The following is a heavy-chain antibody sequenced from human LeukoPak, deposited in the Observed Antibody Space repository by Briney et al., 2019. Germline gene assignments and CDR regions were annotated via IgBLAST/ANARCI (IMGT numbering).Heavy chain of an antibody. J-gene: IGHJ6*02. CDR2: ISSSGSTI. CDR1: GFTFSSYE. Sequence: GGSLRLSCAASGFTFSSYEMNWVRQAPGKGLEWVSYISSSGSTIYYADSVKGRFTISRDNAKNSLYLQMNSLRAEDTAVYYCAREGIAAAGNYYYGVDVWGQGTTVTVSS. D-gene: IGHD6-13*01. CDR3: AREGIAAAGNYYYGVDV. V-gene: IGHV3-48*03.